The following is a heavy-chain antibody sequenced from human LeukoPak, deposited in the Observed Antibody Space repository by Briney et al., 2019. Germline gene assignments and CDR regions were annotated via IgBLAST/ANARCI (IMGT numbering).Heavy chain of an antibody. J-gene: IGHJ3*02. V-gene: IGHV1-2*04. CDR3: ARDRVRTYSSSWYGDAFDI. CDR1: GYTFTSYD. Sequence: EASVKVSCKASGYTFTSYDINWVRQATGQGLEWMGWINPNSGGTNYAQKFQGWVTMTRDPSISTAYMELSRLRSDDTAVYYCARDRVRTYSSSWYGDAFDIWGQGTMVTVSS. CDR2: INPNSGGT. D-gene: IGHD6-13*01.